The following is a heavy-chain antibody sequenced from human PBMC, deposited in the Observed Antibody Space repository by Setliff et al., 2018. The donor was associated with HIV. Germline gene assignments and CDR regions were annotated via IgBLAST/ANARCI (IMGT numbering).Heavy chain of an antibody. V-gene: IGHV3-48*03. Sequence: GGSLRLSCAASGFTFDDYTMHWVRQAPGKGLEWVSYISGSGSAMYYADSVEGRFTISRDNAKNSLYLQMNSLRAEDTAVYHCARGHYFKDVWGQGTTVTVSS. CDR3: ARGHYFKDV. D-gene: IGHD3-22*01. J-gene: IGHJ6*02. CDR1: GFTFDDYT. CDR2: ISGSGSAM.